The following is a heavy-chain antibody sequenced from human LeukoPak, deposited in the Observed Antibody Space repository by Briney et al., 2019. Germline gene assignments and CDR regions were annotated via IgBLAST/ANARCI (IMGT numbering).Heavy chain of an antibody. J-gene: IGHJ4*02. Sequence: GGSLRLSCAASGFTFSSYAMSWVRQAPGKGLEWVSAISGSGGTTYYADSVKGRFTISRDNSKNTLYLQMNSLRAEDTAVYHCAKIGYGSGSSKRYYFDYWGQGTLVTVSS. CDR1: GFTFSSYA. CDR3: AKIGYGSGSSKRYYFDY. V-gene: IGHV3-23*01. CDR2: ISGSGGTT. D-gene: IGHD3-10*01.